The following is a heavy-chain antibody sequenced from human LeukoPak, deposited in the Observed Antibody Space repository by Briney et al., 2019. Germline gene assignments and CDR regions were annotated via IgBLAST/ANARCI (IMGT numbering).Heavy chain of an antibody. CDR1: GGSISSSSYY. Sequence: SETLSLTCTVSGGSISSSSYYWGWIRQPPGKGLEWIGSIYYSGSTYYNPSLRSRVTISVDTSKNQFSLKLSSVTAADTAVYYCARLLYSSSWVKVDPWGQGTLVTVSS. CDR3: ARLLYSSSWVKVDP. V-gene: IGHV4-39*01. J-gene: IGHJ5*02. D-gene: IGHD6-13*01. CDR2: IYYSGST.